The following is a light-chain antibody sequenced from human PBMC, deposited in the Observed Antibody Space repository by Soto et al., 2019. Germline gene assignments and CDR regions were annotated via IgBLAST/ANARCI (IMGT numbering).Light chain of an antibody. CDR3: QHRSSWPLT. V-gene: IGKV3-11*01. CDR2: DAS. CDR1: QSVRSY. J-gene: IGKJ4*01. Sequence: EIVLTQSPATLSLSPGERATLSCRAIQSVRSYLAWYQQKPGQAPRLLIYDASNRATGIPARFSGSGSGTDFTLTISSLEPEDFAVYYCQHRSSWPLTFGGGTKVEIK.